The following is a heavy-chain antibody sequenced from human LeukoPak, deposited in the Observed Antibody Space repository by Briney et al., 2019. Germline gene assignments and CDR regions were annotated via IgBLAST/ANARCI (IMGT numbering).Heavy chain of an antibody. J-gene: IGHJ4*02. CDR1: RFTFSSYA. V-gene: IGHV3-23*01. Sequence: RGSLRLSCAAPRFTFSSYAMSWVRQAPGKGLEWVSVISVSGGSTYYADSVKGRFTISRDNSKNTLYLQLNSLRAEDTAVYYCARRVVVIRYFDDWGQGTLVTVSS. D-gene: IGHD3-22*01. CDR2: ISVSGGST. CDR3: ARRVVVIRYFDD.